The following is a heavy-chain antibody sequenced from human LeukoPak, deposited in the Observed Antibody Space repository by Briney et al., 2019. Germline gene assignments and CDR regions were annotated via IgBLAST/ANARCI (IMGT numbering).Heavy chain of an antibody. D-gene: IGHD4-11*01. CDR1: GGSISSYY. J-gene: IGHJ3*02. Sequence: SETLSLTCTVAGGSISSYYWSWIRQPAGKGLEWIGRIYTSGSTNYNPSLKSRVTMSVDTSKDQFSLKLSSVTAADTAVYYCARVPNTVVDAFDIWGQGTMVTVSS. CDR3: ARVPNTVVDAFDI. V-gene: IGHV4-4*07. CDR2: IYTSGST.